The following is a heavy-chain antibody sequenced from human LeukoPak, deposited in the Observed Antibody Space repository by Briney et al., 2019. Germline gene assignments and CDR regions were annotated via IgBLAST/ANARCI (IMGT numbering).Heavy chain of an antibody. Sequence: GGSLRLSCAASGFTFSSYAMSWVRQAPGKGLEWVSGISGSGGTTYYADSVKGRFTLSRDNSKNTLYLQMNSLRSEDTAVYYCARDDSSGYYTPLSSWGQGTLVTVSS. CDR3: ARDDSSGYYTPLSS. J-gene: IGHJ5*02. V-gene: IGHV3-23*01. D-gene: IGHD3-22*01. CDR2: ISGSGGTT. CDR1: GFTFSSYA.